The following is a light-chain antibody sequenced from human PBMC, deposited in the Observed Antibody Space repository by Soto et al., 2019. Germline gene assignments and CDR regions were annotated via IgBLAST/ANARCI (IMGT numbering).Light chain of an antibody. V-gene: IGLV2-14*01. CDR1: SSDVGNYKY. J-gene: IGLJ1*01. Sequence: QSALTQPASVSGSPGQSITISCTGTSSDVGNYKYVSWYQQHPGKAPKLMIYEVSNRPSGVSNRFSGSKSGNTASLTISGPQAEDETDYYCFSYTSSGTYAFGTGAKVTVL. CDR3: FSYTSSGTYA. CDR2: EVS.